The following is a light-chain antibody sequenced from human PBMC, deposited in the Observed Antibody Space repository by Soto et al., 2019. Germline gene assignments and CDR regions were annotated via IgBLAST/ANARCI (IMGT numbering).Light chain of an antibody. CDR3: QQYGSSPPYT. Sequence: EIVLTQSPGTLSLSPGERATLSCRASQSVSSSYLAWYQQKPGQAPRLLIYGASSRATGIPDRFSGSGSGTDFPLTISRLEPEDFAVYYYQQYGSSPPYTVGQGTKLEIK. CDR1: QSVSSSY. J-gene: IGKJ2*01. V-gene: IGKV3-20*01. CDR2: GAS.